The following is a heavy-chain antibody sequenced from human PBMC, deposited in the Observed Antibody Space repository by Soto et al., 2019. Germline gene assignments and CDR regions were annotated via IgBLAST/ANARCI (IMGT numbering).Heavy chain of an antibody. D-gene: IGHD2-2*01. CDR3: ARPRDIVLGPANNVLDI. V-gene: IGHV4-59*01. CDR1: GGSISSYY. J-gene: IGHJ3*02. Sequence: PSETLSLTCTVSGGSISSYYWSWIRQPPGKGLEWIGYIYYSGSTNYNPSIKSRVTISVDTSKTQFSLKLSSVTAADTAVYYSARPRDIVLGPANNVLDIGGKGTRAPVS. CDR2: IYYSGST.